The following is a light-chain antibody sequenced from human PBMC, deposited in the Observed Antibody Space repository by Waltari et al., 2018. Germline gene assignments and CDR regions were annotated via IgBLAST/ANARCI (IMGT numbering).Light chain of an antibody. CDR3: QQYDGSTVT. J-gene: IGKJ4*01. V-gene: IGKV3-20*01. CDR2: GTS. Sequence: EIVLTQSPGTLSLSPGEGVALSCRASQTISSISLTWYQQKPGQAPSLLIYGTSSRATGIPDRFSGSGSGTDFTLTIRRLDPEDFAVYYCQQYDGSTVTFGGGTKVEVK. CDR1: QTISSIS.